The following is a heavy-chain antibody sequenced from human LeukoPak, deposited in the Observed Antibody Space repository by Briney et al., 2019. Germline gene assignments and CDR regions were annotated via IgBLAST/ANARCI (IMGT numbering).Heavy chain of an antibody. CDR3: ARVTSGSGSYFHYYYYGMDV. V-gene: IGHV5-51*01. D-gene: IGHD3-10*01. CDR2: TYPGDSDT. Sequence: GESLKISCKGSGYSFTSYWIGWVRQMPGKGLERMGITYPGDSDTRYSPSFQGQVTISADKSISTAYLQWSSLKASDTAMYYCARVTSGSGSYFHYYYYGMDVWGQGTTVTVSS. J-gene: IGHJ6*02. CDR1: GYSFTSYW.